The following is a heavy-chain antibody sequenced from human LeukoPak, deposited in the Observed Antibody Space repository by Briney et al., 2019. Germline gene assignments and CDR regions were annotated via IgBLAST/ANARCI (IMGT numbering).Heavy chain of an antibody. CDR1: GFTFSSYE. D-gene: IGHD4-11*01. V-gene: IGHV3-48*03. Sequence: GGSLRLSCAASGFTFSSYEMNWVRQAPGKGLEWVSYISSSGSTIYYADSVKGRFTISRDNARNSLYLQMNSLRAEDTAVYYCARFYSNYVPRFDYWGQGTLVAVSS. J-gene: IGHJ4*02. CDR2: ISSSGSTI. CDR3: ARFYSNYVPRFDY.